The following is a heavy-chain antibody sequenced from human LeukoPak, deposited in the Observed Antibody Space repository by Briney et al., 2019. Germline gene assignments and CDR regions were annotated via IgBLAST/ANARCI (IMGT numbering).Heavy chain of an antibody. CDR2: ISTYDDDI. J-gene: IGHJ4*02. CDR1: GYTFTTYG. CDR3: ARETYSNILTGTDY. Sequence: ASVKVSCKASGYTFTTYGLSWVRQAPGQGLEWLGWISTYDDDIKYAQSLQGRLTLTIDTSTSTAYMELRSLTSDDTAVYYCARETYSNILTGTDYWGPGTLVTVSS. V-gene: IGHV1-18*01. D-gene: IGHD3-9*01.